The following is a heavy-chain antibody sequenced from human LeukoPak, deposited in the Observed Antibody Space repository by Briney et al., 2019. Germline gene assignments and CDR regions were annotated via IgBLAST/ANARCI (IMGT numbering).Heavy chain of an antibody. V-gene: IGHV3-23*01. CDR1: GFTFSSYA. J-gene: IGHJ4*02. D-gene: IGHD6-19*01. Sequence: GGSLRLSCAASGFTFSSYAMSWVRQAPGKWLEWVSAISGSGGSTYYADSVKGWFTISRDNSKNTLYLQMNSLRAEDTAVYYCAKDGGSSGWTDFDYWGQGTLVTVSS. CDR3: AKDGGSSGWTDFDY. CDR2: ISGSGGST.